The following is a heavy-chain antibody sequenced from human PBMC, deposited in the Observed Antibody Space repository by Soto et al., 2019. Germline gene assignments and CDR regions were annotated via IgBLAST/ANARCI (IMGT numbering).Heavy chain of an antibody. J-gene: IGHJ5*02. V-gene: IGHV4-39*01. CDR2: IYYSGTT. CDR3: AVVDSTGNWFDP. D-gene: IGHD2-8*02. CDR1: GGSVTSSSFY. Sequence: QLQLQESGPGLVKPSETLSLSCTVSGGSVTSSSFYWAWLRQSPGAGLVLIGSIYYSGTTYYNPSLKSRLTISIDTSKNQFSLELISVTAADTAVYYCAVVDSTGNWFDPWGQGALVTVSS.